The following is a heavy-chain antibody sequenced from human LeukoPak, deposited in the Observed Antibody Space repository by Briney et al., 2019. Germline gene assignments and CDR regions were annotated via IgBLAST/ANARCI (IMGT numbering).Heavy chain of an antibody. V-gene: IGHV4-4*07. D-gene: IGHD3-10*01. J-gene: IGHJ3*02. CDR2: IYTSGST. CDR1: GGSISSYY. CDR3: AGSWFGELLSDGNDAFDI. Sequence: PSETLSLTCTASGGSISSYYWSWIRQPAGKGLEWIGRIYTSGSTNYNPSLKSRVTMSVDTSKNQFSLKLSSVTAADTAVYYCAGSWFGELLSDGNDAFDIWGQGTMVTVSS.